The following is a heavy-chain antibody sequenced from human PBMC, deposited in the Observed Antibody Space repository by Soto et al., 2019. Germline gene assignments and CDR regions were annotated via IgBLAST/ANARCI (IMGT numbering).Heavy chain of an antibody. Sequence: GGSLRLSCAASGFSFSSYGMHWVRQASGKGLEWVAVIWYDETNKYYADSVKGRFTISRDNSKNTLFLQMSSLRAEDTAVYYCARDKNPFHLYYYYMDVWGKGTTVTVSS. CDR3: ARDKNPFHLYYYYMDV. J-gene: IGHJ6*03. V-gene: IGHV3-33*01. CDR2: IWYDETNK. CDR1: GFSFSSYG.